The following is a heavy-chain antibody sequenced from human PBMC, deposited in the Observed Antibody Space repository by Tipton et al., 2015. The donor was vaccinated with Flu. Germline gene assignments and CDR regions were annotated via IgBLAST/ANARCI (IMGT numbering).Heavy chain of an antibody. CDR3: ASPVSSEGITTVQAPYY. D-gene: IGHD3-10*01. J-gene: IGHJ4*02. CDR1: GGTFSSYA. V-gene: IGHV1-69*04. CDR2: IIPILGVA. Sequence: QSGAEVEKPGSSVKVSCKASGGTFSSYAISWVRQAPGQGLEWMGGIIPILGVANYAQKFQGRVTITADKSTSTAYMELSSLRSEDTAVYYCASPVSSEGITTVQAPYYWGQGTLVTVSS.